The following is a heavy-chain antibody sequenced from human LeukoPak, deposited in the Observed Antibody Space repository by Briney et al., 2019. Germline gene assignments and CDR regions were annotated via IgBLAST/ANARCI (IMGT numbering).Heavy chain of an antibody. CDR1: GGSISSYY. Sequence: SETLSLTCTVSGGSISSYYWSWIRQPPGKGLEWIGYIYSSGSTNYNPSLTSRLTISVDASKNQFSLKLTSVTAADTAVYYCVRAYYYGSGSYGLDYWGQGTLVTVSS. J-gene: IGHJ4*02. CDR3: VRAYYYGSGSYGLDY. D-gene: IGHD3-10*01. CDR2: IYSSGST. V-gene: IGHV4-59*01.